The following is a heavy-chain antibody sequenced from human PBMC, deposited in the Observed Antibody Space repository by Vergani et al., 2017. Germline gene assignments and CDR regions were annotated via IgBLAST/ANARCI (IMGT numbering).Heavy chain of an antibody. CDR1: GFSFNSYW. Sequence: DVHLAESGGGFFQPGGSLRLSCSASGFSFNSYWMHWVRQVPGKGLLWVSRIKSDGSITAYADSVKGRFTISRDNSKNTLYLQMNSLRAEDTAVYYCAREGPPYSSGVFFDYWGQGTLVTVSS. CDR2: IKSDGSIT. V-gene: IGHV3-74*03. CDR3: AREGPPYSSGVFFDY. J-gene: IGHJ4*02. D-gene: IGHD6-19*01.